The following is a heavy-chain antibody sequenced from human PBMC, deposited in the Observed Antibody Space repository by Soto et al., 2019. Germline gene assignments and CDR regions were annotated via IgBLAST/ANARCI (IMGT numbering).Heavy chain of an antibody. CDR2: IYPGDHET. CDR1: GYTFSNFW. CDR3: ARSPRSSPYFHV. V-gene: IGHV5-51*01. D-gene: IGHD6-13*01. J-gene: IGHJ4*02. Sequence: GESLKISCQCSGYTFSNFWIGWVRQLPGQGLEWMGIIYPGDHETRYSPSFLGKVTISAEKSINTAYLQWSSLEASDSAFYFCARSPRSSPYFHVWGPGALVTGSS.